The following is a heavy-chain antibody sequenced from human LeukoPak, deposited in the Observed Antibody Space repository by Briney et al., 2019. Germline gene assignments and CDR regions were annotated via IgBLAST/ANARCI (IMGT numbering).Heavy chain of an antibody. J-gene: IGHJ6*03. CDR2: IYYSGST. V-gene: IGHV4-59*01. CDR1: GGSISSYY. CDR3: ARVGFRFLGATVRGKRYYYYYMDV. Sequence: PSETLSLTXTVSGGSISSYYWSWIGQPPGKGLEWIGYIYYSGSTNYNPSLKSRVTISVDTSKNQFSLKLSSVTAADTAVYYCARVGFRFLGATVRGKRYYYYYMDVWGKGTTVTVSS. D-gene: IGHD3-10*01.